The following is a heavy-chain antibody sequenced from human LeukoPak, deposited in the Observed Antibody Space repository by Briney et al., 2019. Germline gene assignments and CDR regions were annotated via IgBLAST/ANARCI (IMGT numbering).Heavy chain of an antibody. V-gene: IGHV1-2*02. J-gene: IGHJ4*02. CDR1: GYTFTGYY. CDR2: INPNSGGA. D-gene: IGHD3-9*01. Sequence: GASVKVSCKASGYTFTGYYMHWVRQAPGQGLEWMGWINPNSGGANYAQKFQGRVTMTRNTSISTAYKELSRLRSDDAAVYYCARASYVDWLQDFDYWGQGTLVTVSS. CDR3: ARASYVDWLQDFDY.